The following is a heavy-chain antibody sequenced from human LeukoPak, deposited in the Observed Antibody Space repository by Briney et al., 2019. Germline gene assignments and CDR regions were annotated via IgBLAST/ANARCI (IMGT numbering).Heavy chain of an antibody. CDR3: ARGVTYYDILTGTDRHWFDP. CDR2: MNPNSGNT. V-gene: IGHV1-8*01. CDR1: GYTFTSYD. J-gene: IGHJ5*02. D-gene: IGHD3-9*01. Sequence: ASVKVSCKASGYTFTSYDINWVGQATGQGLEWMGWMNPNSGNTGYAQKFQGRVTMTRNTSISTAYMELSSLRSEDTAVYYCARGVTYYDILTGTDRHWFDPWGQGTLVTVSS.